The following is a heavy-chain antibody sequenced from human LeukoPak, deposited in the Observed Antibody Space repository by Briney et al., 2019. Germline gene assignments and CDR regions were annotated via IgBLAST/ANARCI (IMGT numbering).Heavy chain of an antibody. J-gene: IGHJ3*02. CDR2: IYTSGTT. Sequence: SETLSLTCTVSGGSVRRGNYYWTWIRQPAGSGLEWIGRIYTSGTTDYNPSLRTRVTISVDASRNQFSLKLSSVTAADTAVYYCARATPNPYGVSDAFDIWGQGTMVTVSS. V-gene: IGHV4-61*10. CDR3: ARATPNPYGVSDAFDI. CDR1: GGSVRRGNYY. D-gene: IGHD4-17*01.